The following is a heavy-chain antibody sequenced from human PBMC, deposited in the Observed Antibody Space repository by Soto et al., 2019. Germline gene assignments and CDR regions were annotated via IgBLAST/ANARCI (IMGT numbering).Heavy chain of an antibody. V-gene: IGHV5-51*01. J-gene: IGHJ6*03. Sequence: PGEPPKVCWKVSEYSFTSYCIGRVSKMPGKSLEWMGIIYPGDSDTRYSPSFQGQVTISADKSISTAYLQWSSLKASDTAMYYCARHGTMGLEWLPDHYYYYMDVWGKGTTVTVSS. CDR2: IYPGDSDT. CDR3: ARHGTMGLEWLPDHYYYYMDV. D-gene: IGHD3-3*01. CDR1: EYSFTSYC.